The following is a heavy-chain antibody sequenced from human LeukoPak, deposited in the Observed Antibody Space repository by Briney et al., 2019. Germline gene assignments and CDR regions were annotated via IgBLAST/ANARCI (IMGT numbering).Heavy chain of an antibody. Sequence: SETLSLTCAVYGGSFSGYYWSWIRRPPGKGLEWIGEINHSGSTNYNPSLKSRVTISVDTSKNQFSLKLSSVTAADTAVYYCARRGHRVLWFGELSRVVWFDPWGQGTLVTVSS. V-gene: IGHV4-34*01. J-gene: IGHJ5*02. CDR1: GGSFSGYY. CDR2: INHSGST. CDR3: ARRGHRVLWFGELSRVVWFDP. D-gene: IGHD3-10*01.